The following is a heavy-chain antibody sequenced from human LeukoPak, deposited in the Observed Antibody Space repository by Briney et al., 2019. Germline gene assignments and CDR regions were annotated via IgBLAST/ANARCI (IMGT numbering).Heavy chain of an antibody. J-gene: IGHJ4*02. D-gene: IGHD6-13*01. V-gene: IGHV3-23*01. CDR2: ISGSGGST. CDR3: AKDEQQPVLLVDY. Sequence: SGGSLRLSCAASGFTFSSYAMSWVRQAPGKGLEWVSAISGSGGSTYYADSVKGRFTLSRDNSKNTLYLQMNSLRAEDTAVYYCAKDEQQPVLLVDYWGQGTLVTVSS. CDR1: GFTFSSYA.